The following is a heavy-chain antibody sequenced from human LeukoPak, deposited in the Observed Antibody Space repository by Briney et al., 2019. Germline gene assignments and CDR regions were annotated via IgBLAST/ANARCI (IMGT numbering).Heavy chain of an antibody. V-gene: IGHV3-23*01. CDR3: AKWGDYDVLTGYYVSDY. CDR1: GFTFSSHA. CDR2: ISDSGGST. Sequence: GGSLRLSCAASGFTFSSHAMSWVRQAPGKGLGWVSAISDSGGSTYYADSVKGRFTISRDNSKNTLYLQMNSLRAEDTAVYYCAKWGDYDVLTGYYVSDYWGQGTLVTVSS. J-gene: IGHJ4*02. D-gene: IGHD3-9*01.